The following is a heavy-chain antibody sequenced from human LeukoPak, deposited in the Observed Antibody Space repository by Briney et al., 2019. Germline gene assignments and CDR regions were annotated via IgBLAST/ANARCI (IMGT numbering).Heavy chain of an antibody. CDR1: GFTFSSYA. J-gene: IGHJ5*02. D-gene: IGHD3-9*01. CDR3: VKGLYYDILTGYYAAP. Sequence: GGSLRLSCSASGFTFSSYAMHWVRQAPGKGLEYVSAISSNGGSTYYADSVKGRFTISRDNPKNTLYLQMSSLRAADTAVYYCVKGLYYDILTGYYAAPWGQGTLVTVSS. V-gene: IGHV3-64D*06. CDR2: ISSNGGST.